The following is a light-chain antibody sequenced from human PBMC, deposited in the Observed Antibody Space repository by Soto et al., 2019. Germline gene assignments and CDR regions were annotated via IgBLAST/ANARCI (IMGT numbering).Light chain of an antibody. CDR3: ITWDGNIRAGV. CDR2: EDN. Sequence: QSALTQRPSVSAAPGQTVTISCSGGSSNIENNYVSWYQHFPGTAPKLLIYEDNNRSSGIPDRFSGSKSGKSATLGITRRQTGEETDYHFITWDGNIRAGVFGGGTKLTVL. CDR1: SSNIENNY. V-gene: IGLV1-51*02. J-gene: IGLJ2*01.